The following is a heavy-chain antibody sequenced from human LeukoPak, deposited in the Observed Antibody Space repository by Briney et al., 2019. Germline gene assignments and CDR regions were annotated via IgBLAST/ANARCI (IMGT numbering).Heavy chain of an antibody. Sequence: SVKVSCKASGGTFSSYAISWVRQAPGQGLEWMGRIIPIFGTANYAQKFQGRVTITTDESTSTAYMELSSLRSEDTAVYYCASGYYDFWCGSYWGQGTLVTVSS. CDR1: GGTFSSYA. CDR2: IIPIFGTA. J-gene: IGHJ4*02. V-gene: IGHV1-69*05. D-gene: IGHD3-3*01. CDR3: ASGYYDFWCGSY.